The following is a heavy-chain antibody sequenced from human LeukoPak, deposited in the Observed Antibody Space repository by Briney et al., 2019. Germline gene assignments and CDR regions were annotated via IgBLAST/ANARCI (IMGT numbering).Heavy chain of an antibody. CDR1: GGSISSGSYY. D-gene: IGHD3-10*01. Sequence: PSETLSLTCTVSGGSISSGSYYWSWIRQPAGKGLEWIGRIYTSGSTNYNPSLKSRVTISVDTSKNQFSLKLSSVTAADTAVYYCAREGSGLRPSGSPRYYYYYMDVWGKGTTVTISS. CDR2: IYTSGST. J-gene: IGHJ6*03. V-gene: IGHV4-61*02. CDR3: AREGSGLRPSGSPRYYYYYMDV.